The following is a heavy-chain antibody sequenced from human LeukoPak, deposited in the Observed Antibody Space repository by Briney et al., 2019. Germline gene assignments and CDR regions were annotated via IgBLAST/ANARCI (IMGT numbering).Heavy chain of an antibody. CDR1: GYNFSKYW. J-gene: IGHJ4*02. Sequence: GESLKISCKGSGYNFSKYWIGWVRQMPGKGLEWMGIIYPGDSVTRYNPSFQGQVTISADKSISTAYLQWSSLKPSDTAMYFCARHGPEIVVVPASIPLDYWGQGTLVTVSS. V-gene: IGHV5-51*01. CDR2: IYPGDSVT. D-gene: IGHD2-2*01. CDR3: ARHGPEIVVVPASIPLDY.